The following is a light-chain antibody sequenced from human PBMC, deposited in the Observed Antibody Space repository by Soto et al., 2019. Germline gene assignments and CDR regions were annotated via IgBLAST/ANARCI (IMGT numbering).Light chain of an antibody. CDR2: AAS. J-gene: IGKJ5*01. CDR3: QQPISFPIT. CDR1: QDLSSW. Sequence: DIQMTQSPSSESASVGDRVTITCRASQDLSSWLAWYQQKPGKAPKLLISAASSLQSGVPSRFSGSGSGTDFNLTIRSLQPEDFATYYCQQPISFPITFGQGTRLEN. V-gene: IGKV1D-12*01.